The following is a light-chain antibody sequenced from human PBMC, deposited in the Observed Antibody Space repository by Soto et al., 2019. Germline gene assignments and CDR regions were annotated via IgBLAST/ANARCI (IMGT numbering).Light chain of an antibody. Sequence: EIVLTQSPGTLSLSPGYRCTLSCRASQRFGSSNLAWYQHKPGQAPRLLIYSTSSRATGLPAWFSGSGSGTDFTLTISSLEPEDFAVYYCQPYNNWPLTFGGGTKVDIK. V-gene: IGKV3-20*01. CDR1: QRFGSSN. J-gene: IGKJ4*01. CDR2: STS. CDR3: QPYNNWPLT.